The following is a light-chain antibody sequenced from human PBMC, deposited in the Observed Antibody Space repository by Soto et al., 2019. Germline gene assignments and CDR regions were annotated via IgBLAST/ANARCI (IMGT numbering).Light chain of an antibody. CDR3: QQYSSEWT. Sequence: EIVLTQSPGTLSLSPGERATLSCRASQSFSSNYLAWYQQKPGQAPRLLIYGASTRATGIPDRFIGSESGTDFTLTISRLEPDDFAVYYCQQYSSEWTFGQGTKVEI. CDR1: QSFSSNY. J-gene: IGKJ1*01. V-gene: IGKV3-20*01. CDR2: GAS.